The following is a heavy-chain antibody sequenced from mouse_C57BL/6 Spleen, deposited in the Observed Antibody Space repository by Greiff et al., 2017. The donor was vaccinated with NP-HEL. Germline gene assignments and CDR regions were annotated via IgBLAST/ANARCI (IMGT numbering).Heavy chain of an antibody. CDR3: AREGGTNFDY. V-gene: IGHV5-4*01. Sequence: EVKLVESGGGLVKPGGSLKLSCAASGFTFSSYAMSWVRQTPEKRLEWVATISDGGSYTYYPDNVTGRFTISRDNAKNNLYLQMSHLKSEDTAMYYCAREGGTNFDYWGQGTTLTVSS. CDR2: ISDGGSYT. D-gene: IGHD3-3*01. J-gene: IGHJ2*01. CDR1: GFTFSSYA.